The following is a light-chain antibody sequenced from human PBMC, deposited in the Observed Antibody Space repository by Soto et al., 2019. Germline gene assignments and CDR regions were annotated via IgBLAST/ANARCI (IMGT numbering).Light chain of an antibody. Sequence: QSALTQPASVSGSPGQSITISCTGTSSDIGGYNYVSWYQHHPGRAPKLMIYDVSNRPSGVSSRFSGSRSGNTASLTISGLQADDEADYYCSSYTPSTILFGGGTKVT. CDR3: SSYTPSTIL. CDR2: DVS. J-gene: IGLJ2*01. V-gene: IGLV2-14*03. CDR1: SSDIGGYNY.